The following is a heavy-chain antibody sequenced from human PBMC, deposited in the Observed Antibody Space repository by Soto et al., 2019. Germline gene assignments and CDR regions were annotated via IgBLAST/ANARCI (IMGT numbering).Heavy chain of an antibody. CDR1: GFTFSDYY. V-gene: IGHV3-11*05. J-gene: IGHJ5*02. CDR3: AMMYYYGSGEHTWFDP. D-gene: IGHD3-10*01. CDR2: ISTSSIYT. Sequence: QVQLVESGGGLVKPGGSLRLSCAASGFTFSDYYMSWIRQAPGRGLEWISYISTSSIYTIYADSVKGRFTISRDNAKNTLYLQMNSMRAEDTAVYSCAMMYYYGSGEHTWFDPWGQGTLVTVSS.